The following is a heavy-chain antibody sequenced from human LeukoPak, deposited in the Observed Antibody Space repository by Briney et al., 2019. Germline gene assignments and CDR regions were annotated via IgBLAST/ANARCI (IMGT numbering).Heavy chain of an antibody. V-gene: IGHV4-59*01. Sequence: SETLSLTCTVSGDSISTYYWSWIRQPPGKGLEWIGHIYYSGSTNHSPSLKSRVTISVDTSKNQFSLKLSSVTAADTAVYYCAREARYYGSGSYYPTWGQGTLVTVSS. J-gene: IGHJ4*02. CDR2: IYYSGST. CDR1: GDSISTYY. D-gene: IGHD3-10*01. CDR3: AREARYYGSGSYYPT.